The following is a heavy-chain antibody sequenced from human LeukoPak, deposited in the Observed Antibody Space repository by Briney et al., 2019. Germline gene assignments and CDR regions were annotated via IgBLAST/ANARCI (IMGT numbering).Heavy chain of an antibody. J-gene: IGHJ3*02. V-gene: IGHV3-74*01. D-gene: IGHD6-19*01. CDR3: ATTVAGTRNAFDI. CDR1: GFTFNSYW. Sequence: GGSLRLSCAASGFTFNSYWTHWVRQAPGKGLVWVSRINTDGSSTNYADSVKGRFTISRDNAKNTLYLQMNSLRAEDAAVYYCATTVAGTRNAFDIWGQGTMVTVSS. CDR2: INTDGSST.